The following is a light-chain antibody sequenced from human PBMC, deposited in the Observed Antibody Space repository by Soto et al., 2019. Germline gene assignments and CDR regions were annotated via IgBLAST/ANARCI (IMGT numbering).Light chain of an antibody. CDR3: CSYTSGSTHV. J-gene: IGLJ1*01. CDR2: DVN. V-gene: IGLV2-14*03. Sequence: QSVLTQPASVSGSPGQSITISCTGTSSDVGGYNFVSWYQQHPGKVPKLMIFDVNRRPSGVSDRFSGSKSGNKASLTISGLQAEDEGDYYCCSYTSGSTHVFGSGTKVTVL. CDR1: SSDVGGYNF.